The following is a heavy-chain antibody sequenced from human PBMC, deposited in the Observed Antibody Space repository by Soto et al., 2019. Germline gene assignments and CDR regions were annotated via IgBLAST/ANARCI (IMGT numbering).Heavy chain of an antibody. Sequence: PSETLSLTCTVSGGSISSGGYYWSWIRQHPGKGLEWIGYIYYSGSTYYNPSLKSRVTISVDTSKNQFSLKLSSVTAADTAVYYCARGADFWSGYYTYYSGMDVWGQGPTVTVPS. J-gene: IGHJ6*02. CDR3: ARGADFWSGYYTYYSGMDV. D-gene: IGHD3-3*01. V-gene: IGHV4-31*03. CDR2: IYYSGST. CDR1: GGSISSGGYY.